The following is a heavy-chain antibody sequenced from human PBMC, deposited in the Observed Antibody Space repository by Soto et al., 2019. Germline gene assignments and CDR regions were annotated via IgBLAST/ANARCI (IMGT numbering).Heavy chain of an antibody. CDR2: ISRNSDSI. V-gene: IGHV3-9*01. CDR1: GFTFDDYG. Sequence: EVQLVESGGGLVQPGRSLRLSCAASGFTFDDYGMHWVRQAPGKGLEWVSGISRNSDSIGYADSVKGRFTISRDNAKKSLYLQMNSLRAEDTALYYCAKPLSGDYVWGSYHSLHYWGQGTLVTVSS. J-gene: IGHJ4*02. D-gene: IGHD3-16*02. CDR3: AKPLSGDYVWGSYHSLHY.